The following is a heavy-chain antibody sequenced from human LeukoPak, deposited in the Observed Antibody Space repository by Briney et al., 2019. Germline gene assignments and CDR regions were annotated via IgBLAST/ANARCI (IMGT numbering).Heavy chain of an antibody. CDR1: GGAFSSYA. CDR3: ARDRPRLGATTAFDI. V-gene: IGHV1-69*13. D-gene: IGHD1-26*01. Sequence: SVKVSCKASGGAFSSYAISWVRQAPGQGLEWMGGIIPIFGTANYAQKFQGRVTITADESTSTAYMELSSLRSEDTAVYYCARDRPRLGATTAFDIWGQGTMVTVSS. CDR2: IIPIFGTA. J-gene: IGHJ3*02.